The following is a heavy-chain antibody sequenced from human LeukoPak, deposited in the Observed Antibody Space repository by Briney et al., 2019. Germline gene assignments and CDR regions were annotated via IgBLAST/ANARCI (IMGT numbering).Heavy chain of an antibody. J-gene: IGHJ4*02. V-gene: IGHV3-53*01. CDR1: GFTVSSNY. CDR3: ARDDRRGYSYGFHY. D-gene: IGHD5-18*01. Sequence: GGSLRLSCAASGFTVSSNYMSWVRQAPGKGLEWVSVIYSGGSTYYADSVKGRFTISRDNSKNTLYLQMNSLRAEDTAVYYCARDDRRGYSYGFHYWGQGTLVTVSS. CDR2: IYSGGST.